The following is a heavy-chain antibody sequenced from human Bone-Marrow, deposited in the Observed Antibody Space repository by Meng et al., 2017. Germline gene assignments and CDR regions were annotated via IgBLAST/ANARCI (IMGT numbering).Heavy chain of an antibody. CDR1: GFTFSSYE. CDR2: ISSSSSYI. CDR3: TRDSRQVRTGYGNGYGGAFEM. Sequence: GSLKISCAASGFTFSSYEMNWVRQAPGKGLEWVASISSSSSYILYADSVKGRFTISRDNAKNSLSLQTNSLRAEDTAVYYCTRDSRQVRTGYGNGYGGAFEMWGQGTLVTVSS. V-gene: IGHV3-21*01. J-gene: IGHJ4*03. D-gene: IGHD5-18*01.